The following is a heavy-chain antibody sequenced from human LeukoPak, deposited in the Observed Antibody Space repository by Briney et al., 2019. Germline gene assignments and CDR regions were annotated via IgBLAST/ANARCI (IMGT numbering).Heavy chain of an antibody. Sequence: GGFLRLSCAASGFTFSSYSMNWVRQAPGKGLEWVSSISSSSSYIYHADSVKGRFTISRDNAKNSLYLQMNSLRAEDTAVYYCARRQLLKGNYAFDIWGQGTMVTVSS. CDR2: ISSSSSYI. J-gene: IGHJ3*02. V-gene: IGHV3-21*01. CDR3: ARRQLLKGNYAFDI. D-gene: IGHD2-2*01. CDR1: GFTFSSYS.